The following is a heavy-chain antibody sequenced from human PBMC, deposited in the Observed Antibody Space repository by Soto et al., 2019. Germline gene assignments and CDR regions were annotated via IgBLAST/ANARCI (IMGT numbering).Heavy chain of an antibody. CDR3: ARDQRDIVRGVIISTNWFDP. CDR1: GYTFTSYG. V-gene: IGHV1-18*01. J-gene: IGHJ5*02. CDR2: ISAYNGNT. D-gene: IGHD3-10*02. Sequence: QVQLVQSGAEVKKPGASVKVSCKASGYTFTSYGISWVRQAPGQGLEWMGWISAYNGNTNYAQKLQGRVTMTTDTSTSTAYMELRSLRSDDTAVYFCARDQRDIVRGVIISTNWFDPWGQGTLVTVSS.